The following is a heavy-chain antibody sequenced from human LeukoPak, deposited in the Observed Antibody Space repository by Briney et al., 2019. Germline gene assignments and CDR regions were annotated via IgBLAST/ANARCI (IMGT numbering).Heavy chain of an antibody. Sequence: PGGSLRLSCAASGFTFSSFTMNWARQVPGKGLEWISYISLGNSTMFYADSVKGRFTISRDNAKNSLYLQMNSLRDDDTAVYYCARVGNGRSWDYWGQGTLASVSS. CDR3: ARVGNGRSWDY. D-gene: IGHD2-15*01. V-gene: IGHV3-48*02. CDR2: ISLGNSTM. J-gene: IGHJ4*02. CDR1: GFTFSSFT.